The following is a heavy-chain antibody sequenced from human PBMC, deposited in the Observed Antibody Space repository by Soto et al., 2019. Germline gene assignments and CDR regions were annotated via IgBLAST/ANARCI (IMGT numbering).Heavy chain of an antibody. CDR2: VYYTGNT. D-gene: IGHD3-16*02. Sequence: SETLSLTCTVSGGSISDYFWSWIRQPPGKGLEWIGYVYYTGNTNSIPSLKSRVTISVDTSKNQFSLKLRSVTAADTAVYYCARGVGNYPWSFNSWGQGTLVTVSS. J-gene: IGHJ4*02. CDR1: GGSISDYF. V-gene: IGHV4-59*01. CDR3: ARGVGNYPWSFNS.